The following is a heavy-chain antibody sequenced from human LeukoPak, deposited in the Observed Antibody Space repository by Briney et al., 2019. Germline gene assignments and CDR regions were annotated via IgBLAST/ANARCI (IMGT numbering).Heavy chain of an antibody. CDR3: ARGSPPDY. CDR1: GFIFSTFA. Sequence: GTSLRLSCAASGFIFSTFAMYWVRQAPGKGLEWVAAISYDGSIEYYADSVKGRFIISRDNSKNTLFLQMNSLRVEDTAVYSCARGSPPDYWGLGTLVTVSS. V-gene: IGHV3-30-3*01. CDR2: ISYDGSIE. J-gene: IGHJ4*02.